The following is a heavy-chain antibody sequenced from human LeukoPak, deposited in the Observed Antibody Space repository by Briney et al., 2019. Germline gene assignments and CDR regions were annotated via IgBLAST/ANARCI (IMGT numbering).Heavy chain of an antibody. V-gene: IGHV4-59*12. Sequence: SETLSLTCSVSGGSISSYYWSWIRQPPGKGLEWIGYIYHSGSTYYNPSLKSRVTISVDRSKNQFSLKLSSVTAADTAVYYCARGHYYYGMDVWGQGTTVTVSS. CDR3: ARGHYYYGMDV. CDR2: IYHSGST. J-gene: IGHJ6*02. CDR1: GGSISSYY.